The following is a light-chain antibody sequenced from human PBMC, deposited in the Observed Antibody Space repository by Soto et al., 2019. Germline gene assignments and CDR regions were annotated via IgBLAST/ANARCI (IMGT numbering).Light chain of an antibody. CDR1: QSVSSSY. V-gene: IGKV3-20*01. J-gene: IGKJ3*01. CDR3: QQYGSSPLFT. Sequence: EIVLTQSPGTLSLSPGERATLSCRASQSVSSSYLAWYQQKPGQAPRLLIYAASGRATGIPDRFSGSGSGTDFTLTISRLEPEDFAVNYCQQYGSSPLFTFGPGTKVDIK. CDR2: AAS.